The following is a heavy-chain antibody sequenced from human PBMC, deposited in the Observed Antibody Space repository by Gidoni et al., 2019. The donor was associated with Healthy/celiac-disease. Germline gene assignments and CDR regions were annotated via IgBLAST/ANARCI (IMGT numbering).Heavy chain of an antibody. V-gene: IGHV4-61*02. CDR2: IYTSGST. J-gene: IGHJ4*02. CDR3: ARVGQLDGGIDY. D-gene: IGHD3-16*01. Sequence: QLQLQESGPGLVKPSQPLSPTCTVSGGSISSGSYYWSWIRQPAGKGLEWIGRIYTSGSTKYNPSLKSRVTISADTSKNQFSLRLSSVTAADTAVYYCARVGQLDGGIDYWGQGTLVTVSS. CDR1: GGSISSGSYY.